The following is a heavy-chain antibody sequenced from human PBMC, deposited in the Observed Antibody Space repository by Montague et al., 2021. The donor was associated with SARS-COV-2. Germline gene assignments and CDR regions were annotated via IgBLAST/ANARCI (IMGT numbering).Heavy chain of an antibody. CDR3: ARQGHTGPYYYYYGMDV. J-gene: IGHJ6*02. V-gene: IGHV4-39*01. Sequence: SETLSLTCTVSGGSISSSSYYWGWIRQPPGKGLEWIGSIYYSGSTYYNPSLKSRVTISVDTSKNQFSLKLGSVTAAATAVYSCARQGHTGPYYYYYGMDVWGQGTTVTVSS. CDR1: GGSISSSSYY. CDR2: IYYSGST.